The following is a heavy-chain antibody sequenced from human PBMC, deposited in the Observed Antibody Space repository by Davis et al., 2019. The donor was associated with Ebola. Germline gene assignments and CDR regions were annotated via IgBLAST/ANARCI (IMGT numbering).Heavy chain of an antibody. CDR2: IYYSWST. D-gene: IGHD6-6*01. V-gene: IGHV4-39*01. CDR1: GGSISSRSYY. J-gene: IGHJ6*02. CDR3: ARGTSSSSYYYYGMDV. Sequence: MPSETPVLPCPVPGGSISSRSYYWGWIRQPPGKGLEWIGSIYYSWSTYYNPSLKSRVTISVDTSKNQFSLKLSSVTAADTAVYYCARGTSSSSYYYYGMDVWGQGTTVTVSS.